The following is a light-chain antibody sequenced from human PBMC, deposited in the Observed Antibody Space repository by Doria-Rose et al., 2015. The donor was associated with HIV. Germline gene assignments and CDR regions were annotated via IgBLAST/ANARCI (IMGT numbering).Light chain of an antibody. CDR2: DAS. CDR1: QSVSSN. CDR3: QQRSNWPPIFT. Sequence: SLSPGERATLSCRASQSVSSNLAWYQQKPGQAPRLLVYDASNRATGIPARFSGSGSGTDFTLTISSLEPEDFAVYFCQQRSNWPPIFTFGSGTKVDI. V-gene: IGKV3-11*01. J-gene: IGKJ3*01.